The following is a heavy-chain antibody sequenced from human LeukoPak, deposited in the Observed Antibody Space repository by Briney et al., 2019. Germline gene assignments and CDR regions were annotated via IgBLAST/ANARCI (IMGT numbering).Heavy chain of an antibody. D-gene: IGHD1-26*01. J-gene: IGHJ4*02. CDR3: ATAEWEYFYFDS. CDR1: GGSVTGGGYY. Sequence: SETLSLTCPVSGGSVTGGGYYWRWIRQHPGKGLEWIGFASYSGGTYYNPSLMSRITISVDRSQNQFSLRMRDVTAADTAVYFCATAEWEYFYFDSWGQGALVAVSS. V-gene: IGHV4-31*03. CDR2: ASYSGGT.